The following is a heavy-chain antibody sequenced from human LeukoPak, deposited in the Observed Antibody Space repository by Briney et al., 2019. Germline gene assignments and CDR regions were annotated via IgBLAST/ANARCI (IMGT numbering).Heavy chain of an antibody. J-gene: IGHJ4*02. Sequence: GGSLRLSCAASGFTFSDYDMNWVRQAPGKGLEWVSNLRGSDGNTFYTDSVKGRFTISRDNSKNTLYLQMNSLRAEDTAIYYCAKGFQTTIVRGVIITPYYFDYWGQGTLVTVSS. V-gene: IGHV3-23*01. D-gene: IGHD3-10*01. CDR3: AKGFQTTIVRGVIITPYYFDY. CDR1: GFTFSDYD. CDR2: LRGSDGNT.